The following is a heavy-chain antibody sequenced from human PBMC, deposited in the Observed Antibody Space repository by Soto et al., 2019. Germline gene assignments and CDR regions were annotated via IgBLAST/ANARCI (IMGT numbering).Heavy chain of an antibody. J-gene: IGHJ4*02. D-gene: IGHD1-1*01. Sequence: QVHLVQSGAEVKKPGASVKVSCKGSGYAFTTYGITWVRQAPGQGLEWMGWISAHNGNTNYAQKLQGRVTVTRDTPTSTAYRELRSVRSDDTAVYYGARGRYGDYWGQGALVTVSS. CDR1: GYAFTTYG. CDR3: ARGRYGDY. CDR2: ISAHNGNT. V-gene: IGHV1-18*01.